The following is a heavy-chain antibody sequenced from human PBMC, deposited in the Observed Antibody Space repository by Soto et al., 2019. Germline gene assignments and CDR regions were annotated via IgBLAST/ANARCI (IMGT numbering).Heavy chain of an antibody. CDR2: IYYSGST. CDR1: GGSIDSSSYY. Sequence: SETLSLTCTVSGGSIDSSSYYWGWIRQPPGKGLEWIGTIYYSGSTFYNPSLKSRVTLSVDTSKNQFSLKLSSVTAADTAVYYCARPLQYPLGAFDIWGQGTMVTVS. J-gene: IGHJ3*02. D-gene: IGHD2-2*01. V-gene: IGHV4-39*01. CDR3: ARPLQYPLGAFDI.